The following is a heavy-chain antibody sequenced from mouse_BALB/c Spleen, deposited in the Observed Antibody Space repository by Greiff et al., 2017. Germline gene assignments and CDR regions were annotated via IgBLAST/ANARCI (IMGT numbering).Heavy chain of an antibody. D-gene: IGHD1-1*01. CDR3: ARNYYGRNYAMDY. Sequence: QVQLVESGPGLVQPSQSLSITCTVSGFSLTSYGVHWVRQSPGKGLEWLGVIWSGGSTDYNAAFISRLSISKDNSKSQVFFKMNSLQANDTAIYYCARNYYGRNYAMDYWGQGTSVTVSS. CDR1: GFSLTSYG. V-gene: IGHV2-2*02. CDR2: IWSGGST. J-gene: IGHJ4*01.